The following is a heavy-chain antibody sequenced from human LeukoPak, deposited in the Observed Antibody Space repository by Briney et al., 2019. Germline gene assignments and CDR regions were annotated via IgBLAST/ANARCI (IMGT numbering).Heavy chain of an antibody. CDR1: GGTFSSYT. CDR3: ARAPYSYYDFWSGYYYFDY. CDR2: IIPILGIA. Sequence: GASVKVSCKAPGGTFSSYTISWVRQAPGQGLEWMGRIIPILGIANYAQKFQGRVTITADKSTSTAYVELSSLGSEDTAVYYCARAPYSYYDFWSGYYYFDYWGQGTLVTVSS. D-gene: IGHD3-3*01. V-gene: IGHV1-69*02. J-gene: IGHJ4*02.